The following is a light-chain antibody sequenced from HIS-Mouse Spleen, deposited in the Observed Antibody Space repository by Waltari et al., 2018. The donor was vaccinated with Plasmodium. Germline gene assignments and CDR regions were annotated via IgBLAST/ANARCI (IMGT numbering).Light chain of an antibody. CDR3: YSAADNNWV. Sequence: SYELTQPPSVSVSPGQTARITCSGDALPQKYAYWYQQKSGQDPVLVIYEDSKRPSGIPERFSGSSSGTTVTLTISGAQVEDEADYYCYSAADNNWVFGGGTKLTVL. J-gene: IGLJ3*02. CDR1: ALPQKY. CDR2: EDS. V-gene: IGLV3-10*01.